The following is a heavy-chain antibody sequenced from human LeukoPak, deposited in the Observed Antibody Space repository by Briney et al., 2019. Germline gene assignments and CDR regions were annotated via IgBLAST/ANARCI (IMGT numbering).Heavy chain of an antibody. CDR1: GYTFTGYY. CDR3: ARYITIFGVAHFDP. D-gene: IGHD3-3*01. J-gene: IGHJ5*02. Sequence: ASVKVSCKASGYTFTGYYMHWVRQAPGQGLEWMGWINPNSGGTNYAQKFQGRVTMTRDTSISTAHMELSRLRSDDTAVYYCARYITIFGVAHFDPWGQGTLVTVSS. V-gene: IGHV1-2*02. CDR2: INPNSGGT.